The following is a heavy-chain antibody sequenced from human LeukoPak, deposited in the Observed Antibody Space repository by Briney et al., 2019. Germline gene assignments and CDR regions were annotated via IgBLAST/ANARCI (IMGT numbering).Heavy chain of an antibody. CDR1: GGTFSSYA. D-gene: IGHD3-16*02. Sequence: GSSVKVSCKASGGTFSSYAISWVRQAPGQGLEWMGRIIPILGIANYAQRFQGRVTITADKSTSTAYMELSSLRSEDTAVYYCARDGRDYVWGSYRNDAFDIWGQGTMVTVSS. J-gene: IGHJ3*02. CDR2: IIPILGIA. CDR3: ARDGRDYVWGSYRNDAFDI. V-gene: IGHV1-69*04.